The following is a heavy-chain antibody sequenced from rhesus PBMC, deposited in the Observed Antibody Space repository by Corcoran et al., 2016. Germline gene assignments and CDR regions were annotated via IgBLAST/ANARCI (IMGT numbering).Heavy chain of an antibody. CDR1: GSTYTRSS. V-gene: IGHV1-200*01. J-gene: IGHJ6*01. D-gene: IGHD3-28*01. CDR2: SNPNKGNT. CDR3: AREKWLLIYGWDA. Sequence: DQMVPAGAAVKMPGASAKLYCKASGSTYTRSSIYWLSQAILPGLEWREWSNPNKGNTGYEQKFQGRDNMTRDTSTSTADMELSSLRAEDTAVYYCAREKWLLIYGWDAWGQGVVVTVSS.